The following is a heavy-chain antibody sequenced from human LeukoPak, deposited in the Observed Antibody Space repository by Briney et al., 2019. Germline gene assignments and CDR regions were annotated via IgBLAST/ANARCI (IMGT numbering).Heavy chain of an antibody. V-gene: IGHV4-38-2*02. CDR1: GYSISSGYY. Sequence: SETLSLTCTVSGYSISSGYYWGWIRQPPGKGLEWIGEINHSGSTNYSPSLKSRVTISVDTSKNQFSLKLSSVTAADTAVYYCARVRVRRAARQNYYYYYMDVWGKGTTVTVSS. J-gene: IGHJ6*03. CDR3: ARVRVRRAARQNYYYYYMDV. CDR2: INHSGST. D-gene: IGHD6-6*01.